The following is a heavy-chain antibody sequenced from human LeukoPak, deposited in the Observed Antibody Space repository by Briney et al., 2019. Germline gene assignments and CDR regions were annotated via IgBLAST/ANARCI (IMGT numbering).Heavy chain of an antibody. CDR2: ISDRGSST. D-gene: IGHD5-12*01. Sequence: PGGSLRLSCAASGFTFSSYGMHWVRQAPGKGLEWVAVISDRGSSTYYADSVKGRSTISRDNSKNTLYLQMNSLRAEDTALYYCAKHRGQYFDYWGQGTLVTVSS. V-gene: IGHV3-23*01. J-gene: IGHJ4*02. CDR1: GFTFSSYG. CDR3: AKHRGQYFDY.